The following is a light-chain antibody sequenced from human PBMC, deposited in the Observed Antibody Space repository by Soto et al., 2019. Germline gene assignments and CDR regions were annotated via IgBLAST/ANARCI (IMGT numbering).Light chain of an antibody. CDR2: AAS. J-gene: IGKJ1*01. Sequence: QMTQSPSSLSASVGDRVTITCRSSQSISSYLNWYQQKPGKAPKLLIYAASSLQSGVPSRFSGSGSGTDFTLTISSLQPEDFATYYCQQSYSTPRTFGQGTKVDIK. V-gene: IGKV1-39*01. CDR1: QSISSY. CDR3: QQSYSTPRT.